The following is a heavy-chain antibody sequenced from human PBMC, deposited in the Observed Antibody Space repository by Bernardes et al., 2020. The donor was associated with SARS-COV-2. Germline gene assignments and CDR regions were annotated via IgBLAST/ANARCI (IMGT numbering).Heavy chain of an antibody. CDR2: IKQDGSQR. CDR1: GFTFSSDW. J-gene: IGHJ5*01. Sequence: GGSLRLSCAASGFTFSSDWMSWVRQAPGKGLEWVANIKQDGSQRNYADSVRGRFTISRDNAKNSLFLQLDSLRAEDTAVYYCATDRGHGWLDCWGQGTLVTVSS. D-gene: IGHD5-12*01. V-gene: IGHV3-7*03. CDR3: ATDRGHGWLDC.